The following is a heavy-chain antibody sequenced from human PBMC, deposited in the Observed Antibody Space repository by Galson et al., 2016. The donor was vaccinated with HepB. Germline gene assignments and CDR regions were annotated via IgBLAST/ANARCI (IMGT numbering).Heavy chain of an antibody. CDR2: INPNSGGT. CDR3: ASNSGCIGTAAAGNWFDP. CDR1: GYTFTGYY. Sequence: SVKVSCKASGYTFTGYYMHWVRQAPGQGLEWMGRINPNSGGTSYAQKFQGRVTMTRDTSISTAYMELSRLRSDDTAVYYCASNSGCIGTAAAGNWFDPWGQGTLVTVSS. J-gene: IGHJ5*02. V-gene: IGHV1-2*06. D-gene: IGHD6-13*01.